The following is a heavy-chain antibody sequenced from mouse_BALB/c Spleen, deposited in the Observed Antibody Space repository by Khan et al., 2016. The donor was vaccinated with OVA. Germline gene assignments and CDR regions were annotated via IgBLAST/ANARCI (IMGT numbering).Heavy chain of an antibody. CDR2: IWAGGST. CDR1: GFSLTSYG. Sequence: QVQLKQSGPGLVAPSQSLSITCTVSGFSLTSYGVHWVRQPPGQGLAWLGVIWAGGSTNYNSALMSRLSISKDNSKSQVFLKMNSLQTDVSERYGCHRDLHYRVDYWGQGTSVTVSS. J-gene: IGHJ4*01. D-gene: IGHD1-1*01. V-gene: IGHV2-9*02. CDR3: HRDLHYRVDY.